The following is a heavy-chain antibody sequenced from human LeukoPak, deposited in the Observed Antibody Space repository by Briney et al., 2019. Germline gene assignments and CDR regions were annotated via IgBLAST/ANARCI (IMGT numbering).Heavy chain of an antibody. J-gene: IGHJ5*02. D-gene: IGHD5-18*01. Sequence: SETLSLTCTVSGGSISSYYWSWIRQPAGKGLEWIGRIYTSGSTNYNPSLKSRVTMSVDTSKNRFSLKLSSVTAADTAVYYCARDTAMGSWFDPWGQGTLVTVSS. CDR2: IYTSGST. CDR3: ARDTAMGSWFDP. V-gene: IGHV4-4*07. CDR1: GGSISSYY.